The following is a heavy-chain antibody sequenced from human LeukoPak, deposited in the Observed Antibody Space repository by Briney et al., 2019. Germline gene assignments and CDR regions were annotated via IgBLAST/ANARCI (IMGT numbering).Heavy chain of an antibody. Sequence: GGSLRLSCAASGFTFSTYAMSWVRQAPGKGLEWVSATSGSGGSTYYADSVKGRFTISRDNSKNTLYLQMNSLRAEDTAVYYCAKDESPPYSSGWFDYWGQGTLVTVSS. D-gene: IGHD6-19*01. CDR3: AKDESPPYSSGWFDY. CDR1: GFTFSTYA. V-gene: IGHV3-23*01. CDR2: TSGSGGST. J-gene: IGHJ5*01.